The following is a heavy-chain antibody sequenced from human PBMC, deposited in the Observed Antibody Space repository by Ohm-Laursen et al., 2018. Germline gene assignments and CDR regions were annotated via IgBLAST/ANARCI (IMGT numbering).Heavy chain of an antibody. V-gene: IGHV2-5*01. Sequence: TQTLTLTCTVSGLSLSTGRVGVGWIRQPPGKALERLALIYWNVDKLYSPSLKSRLTITKDSSKNQVVLTMTNMDPVDTATYYCAHREMLRGVINYWGQRTLVTVSS. CDR3: AHREMLRGVINY. CDR1: GLSLSTGRVG. CDR2: IYWNVDK. D-gene: IGHD3-10*01. J-gene: IGHJ4*02.